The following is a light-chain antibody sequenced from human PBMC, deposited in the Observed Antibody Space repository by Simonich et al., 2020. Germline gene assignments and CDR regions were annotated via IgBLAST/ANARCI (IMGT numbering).Light chain of an antibody. CDR3: QSYDSSLSGSV. J-gene: IGLJ2*01. Sequence: QSVLTQPPSVSGAPGQRVTISCTGSSSNIWAGYDVHWYQQLPGTAPKPLIYVSSKRPSGVPDRFSGSKSGTSASLAITGLQAEDEADYYCQSYDSSLSGSVFGGGTKLTVL. V-gene: IGLV1-40*01. CDR2: VSS. CDR1: SSNIWAGYD.